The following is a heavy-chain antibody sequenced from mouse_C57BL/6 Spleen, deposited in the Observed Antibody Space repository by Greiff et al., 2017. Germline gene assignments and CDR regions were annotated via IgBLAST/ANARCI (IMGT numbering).Heavy chain of an antibody. CDR2: ISYDGSN. J-gene: IGHJ2*01. CDR1: GYSITSGYY. Sequence: DVKLQESGPGLVKPSQSLSLTCSVTGYSITSGYYWNWIRQFPGNKLEWMGYISYDGSNNYNPSLKNRISITRDTSKNLFFLKLNSVTTEDTATYYCARDGTAQVPYWGQGTTLTVSS. D-gene: IGHD3-2*02. V-gene: IGHV3-6*01. CDR3: ARDGTAQVPY.